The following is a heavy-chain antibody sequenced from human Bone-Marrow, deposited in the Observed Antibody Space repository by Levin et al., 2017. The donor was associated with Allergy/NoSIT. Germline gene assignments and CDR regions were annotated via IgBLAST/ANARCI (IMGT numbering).Heavy chain of an antibody. V-gene: IGHV1-24*01. J-gene: IGHJ4*02. CDR3: ATKPRFLEWFLSG. CDR2: FDPDSGKM. D-gene: IGHD3-3*01. CDR1: EDTLTELS. Sequence: ASVKVSCKVSEDTLTELSMHWVRQAPGKGLEWMGGFDPDSGKMIYAQKFLGRVTLTEDTSTDTAYMELSSLRSEDTAMYYCATKPRFLEWFLSGWGQGTLVTVSS.